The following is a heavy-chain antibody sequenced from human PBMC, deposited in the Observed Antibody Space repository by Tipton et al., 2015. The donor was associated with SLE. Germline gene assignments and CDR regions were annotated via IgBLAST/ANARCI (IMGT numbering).Heavy chain of an antibody. CDR1: GYTFTGYY. CDR3: ARDGWELQGLFDY. J-gene: IGHJ4*02. D-gene: IGHD1-26*01. Sequence: QLVQSGAEVKKPGASVKVSCKASGYTFTGYYMHWVRQAPGQGLEWMGRIIPIFGTANYAQKFQGRVTITADESTSTAYMELSSLRSEDTAVYYCARDGWELQGLFDYWGQGTLVTVSS. V-gene: IGHV1-69*13. CDR2: IIPIFGTA.